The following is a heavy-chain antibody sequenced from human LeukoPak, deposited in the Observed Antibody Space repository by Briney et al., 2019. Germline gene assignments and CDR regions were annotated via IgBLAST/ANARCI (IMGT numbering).Heavy chain of an antibody. V-gene: IGHV3-23*01. CDR3: ANAYYDSSGIRYSDY. J-gene: IGHJ4*02. CDR1: GFTFSSYA. CDR2: ISGSGGNT. D-gene: IGHD3-22*01. Sequence: GGSLRLSCAASGFTFSSYAMNWVRQAPRKGLEWVSAISGSGGNTYYADSVKGRFTISRDNSKNTLYLQMNSLRAEDTAVYYCANAYYDSSGIRYSDYWGQGTLVTVSS.